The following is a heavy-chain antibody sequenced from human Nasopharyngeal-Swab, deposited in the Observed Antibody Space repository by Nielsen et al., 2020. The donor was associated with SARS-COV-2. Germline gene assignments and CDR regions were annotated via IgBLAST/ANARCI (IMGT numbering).Heavy chain of an antibody. Sequence: GESLKISCKGSGYSFTSYWINWVRQKPGKGLEWMGRIDPSDSFATYSPSFQGHVTISVDKSIGTTYLQWSTLKASDTAIYYCARRLYISAWYRNDHWGQGTLVTVSS. CDR2: IDPSDSFA. CDR3: ARRLYISAWYRNDH. D-gene: IGHD6-19*01. CDR1: GYSFTSYW. V-gene: IGHV5-10-1*01. J-gene: IGHJ4*02.